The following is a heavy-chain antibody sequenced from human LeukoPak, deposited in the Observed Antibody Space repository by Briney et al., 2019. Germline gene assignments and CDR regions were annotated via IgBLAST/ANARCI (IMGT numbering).Heavy chain of an antibody. J-gene: IGHJ4*02. V-gene: IGHV4-59*01. CDR1: GGSISSYY. CDR3: ARAFPFSLYSSSSLVYFAS. Sequence: SETLSLTCTVSGGSISSYYWSWIRQPPGEGLEWIGYIYYSGSTNYNPSLKSRVTISVYTSKNQFSLTLRSVTAADTAVYYCARAFPFSLYSSSSLVYFASGAQGPLV. CDR2: IYYSGST. D-gene: IGHD6-6*01.